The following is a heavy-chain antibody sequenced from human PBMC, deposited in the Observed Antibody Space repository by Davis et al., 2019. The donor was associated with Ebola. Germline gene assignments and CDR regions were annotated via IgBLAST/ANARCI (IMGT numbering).Heavy chain of an antibody. J-gene: IGHJ5*02. CDR3: SGLGASSGWYLP. CDR1: GFTFSSYG. V-gene: IGHV3-30*03. D-gene: IGHD6-19*01. Sequence: PGGSLRLSCAASGFTFSSYGMHWVRQAPGKGLEWVAVISYDGSNKYYADSVNGRFTISRDNSKNTLYLQMNSLRAEDTAVYYCSGLGASSGWYLPWGQGTLVTVSS. CDR2: ISYDGSNK.